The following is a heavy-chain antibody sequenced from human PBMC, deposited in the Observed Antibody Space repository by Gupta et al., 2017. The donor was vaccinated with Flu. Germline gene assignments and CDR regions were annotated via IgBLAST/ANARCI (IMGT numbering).Heavy chain of an antibody. V-gene: IGHV3-23*01. J-gene: IGHJ4*02. CDR2: IRSNDDKT. CDR1: GFALSDYN. Sequence: EVQLLESGGGLVQPGESLRLSCAASGFALSDYNMNWVRQAPGKGLEWVSCIRSNDDKTYYADFARGRFTISRDSSENTFYLQMNSLRAEDTARYYCSTQNFDYWGPGTLVAVSS. CDR3: STQNFDY.